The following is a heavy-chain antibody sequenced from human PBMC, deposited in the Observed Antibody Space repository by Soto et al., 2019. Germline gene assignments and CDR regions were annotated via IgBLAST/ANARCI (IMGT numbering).Heavy chain of an antibody. Sequence: QVQLVQSGAEVKKPGASVKVSCKASGYTFTSYDINWVRQATGQGLEWMGWMNPNSGNTGYAQKFQGRVTMTRNTSISTAYMELSSLRSEDTAGYYCARRMKSSSDYAFDIWGQGTMVTVSS. V-gene: IGHV1-8*01. CDR1: GYTFTSYD. J-gene: IGHJ3*02. CDR2: MNPNSGNT. CDR3: ARRMKSSSDYAFDI. D-gene: IGHD6-6*01.